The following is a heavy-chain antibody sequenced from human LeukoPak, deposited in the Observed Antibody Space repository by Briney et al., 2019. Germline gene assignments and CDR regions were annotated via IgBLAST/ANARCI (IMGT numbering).Heavy chain of an antibody. CDR1: GGSFSGYY. Sequence: PSETLSLTCAVYGGSFSGYYWSWIRQPPGKGLERIGEINHSGSTNYNPSLKSRVTISVDTSKNQFSLKLSSVTAADTAVCYCARVGWIQLWAIDYWGQGTLVTVSS. CDR3: ARVGWIQLWAIDY. V-gene: IGHV4-34*01. D-gene: IGHD5-18*01. J-gene: IGHJ4*02. CDR2: INHSGST.